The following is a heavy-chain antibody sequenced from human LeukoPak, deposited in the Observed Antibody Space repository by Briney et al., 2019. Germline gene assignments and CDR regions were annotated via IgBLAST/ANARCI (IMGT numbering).Heavy chain of an antibody. J-gene: IGHJ4*02. CDR3: TRERSGFDY. Sequence: SETLSLTCTVSGGSISSYYWSWIRQPPGKGLEWIGYIYYSGSTNYNPSLKSRVTISVDTSKNQFSLKLSSVTAADTAMYYCTRERSGFDYWGQGTLVTVSS. V-gene: IGHV4-59*12. CDR1: GGSISSYY. D-gene: IGHD1-1*01. CDR2: IYYSGST.